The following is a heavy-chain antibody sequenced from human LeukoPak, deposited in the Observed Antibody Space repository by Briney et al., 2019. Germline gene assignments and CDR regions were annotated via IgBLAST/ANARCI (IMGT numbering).Heavy chain of an antibody. Sequence: ASVKVSCNASGYTFTGHYMHWVRQAPGQGLEWMGWINTNTGNPTYAQGFTGRFVFSLDTSVSMAYLQISSLKAEDTAVYYCARDYGDYDFWSGYYYYFDYWGQGTLVTVSS. CDR2: INTNTGNP. V-gene: IGHV7-4-1*04. D-gene: IGHD3-3*01. CDR1: GYTFTGHY. J-gene: IGHJ4*02. CDR3: ARDYGDYDFWSGYYYYFDY.